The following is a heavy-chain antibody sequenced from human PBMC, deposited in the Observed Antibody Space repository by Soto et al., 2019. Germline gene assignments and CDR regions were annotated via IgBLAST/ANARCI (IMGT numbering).Heavy chain of an antibody. CDR2: IYYSEST. J-gene: IGHJ6*02. D-gene: IGHD3-3*02. Sequence: PSETLSLTCTVSGGSISSGDYYWKWIRQHPGKGLEWIGYIYYSESTYYNPSLKSRVTISVDTSRSQFSLKLRSVTAADTAVYYCARAPLRCIFFAYGMDVWGQGTTVTVSS. V-gene: IGHV4-31*03. CDR1: GGSISSGDYY. CDR3: ARAPLRCIFFAYGMDV.